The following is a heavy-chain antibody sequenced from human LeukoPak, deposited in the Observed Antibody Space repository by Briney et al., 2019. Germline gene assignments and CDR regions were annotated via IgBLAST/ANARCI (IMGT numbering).Heavy chain of an antibody. J-gene: IGHJ4*02. CDR1: GFTFSRYA. CDR3: ARDGGYDFWSGYYQDY. Sequence: GGSLRLSCATSGFTFSRYAMHWVRQAPGKGLEWVALISYDANIGSNKYYADSVKGRFTISRDNSKNTLYLQINSLRAEDTAVYYCARDGGYDFWSGYYQDYWGQGTLVTVSS. V-gene: IGHV3-30-3*01. CDR2: ISYDANIGSNK. D-gene: IGHD3-3*01.